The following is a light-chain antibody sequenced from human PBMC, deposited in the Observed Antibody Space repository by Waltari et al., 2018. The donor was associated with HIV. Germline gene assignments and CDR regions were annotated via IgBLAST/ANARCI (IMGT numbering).Light chain of an antibody. CDR2: VGTGGSVG. CDR1: SGYSNNK. J-gene: IGLJ2*01. CDR3: GTDHGSGSNFVYR. Sequence: QPVLTQPPSASASLGASVTLTCTLSSGYSNNKVDWYHERQGKGPRFVMRVGTGGSVGSKGDDIPDRFSVLGSGLNRFLIIKNIQEEDESDYHCGTDHGSGSNFVYRFGGGTKLTVL. V-gene: IGLV9-49*01.